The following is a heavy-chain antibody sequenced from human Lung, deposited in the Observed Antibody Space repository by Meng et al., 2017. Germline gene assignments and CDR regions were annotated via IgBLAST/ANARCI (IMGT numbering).Heavy chain of an antibody. V-gene: IGHV6-1*01. CDR2: TYYRYKWYN. Sequence: QVHLQQTVPVLFKPSQTLSLTCAIPGDSVSSNSAAVNWIRQSPSRGLEWLGRTYYRYKWYNGYAVSVRSRITINPDTYKNQLSMQLNSVTPEDTAVYYCARSQQWLDSWGQGTLVTVSS. J-gene: IGHJ4*02. CDR3: ARSQQWLDS. D-gene: IGHD6-19*01. CDR1: GDSVSSNSAA.